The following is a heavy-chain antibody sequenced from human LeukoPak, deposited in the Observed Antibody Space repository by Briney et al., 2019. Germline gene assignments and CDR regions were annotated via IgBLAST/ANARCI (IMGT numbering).Heavy chain of an antibody. J-gene: IGHJ3*02. CDR3: ARDLPGPGHI. Sequence: GGSLRLSCAASGLTVSSNDMSWVRQAPGKGLEWDSVIYSGGSTYYSDAVVSGCTISTDNSKNTPHLQMNSLLAEDTAVYYCARDLPGPGHIWGQGTMVTVSS. CDR2: IYSGGST. V-gene: IGHV3-53*01. CDR1: GLTVSSND.